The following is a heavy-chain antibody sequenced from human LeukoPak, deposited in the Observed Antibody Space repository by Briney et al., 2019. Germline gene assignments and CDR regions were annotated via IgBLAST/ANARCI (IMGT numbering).Heavy chain of an antibody. CDR2: IYYSGST. V-gene: IGHV4-31*03. Sequence: PSQTLSLTCTVSGGSISSGGYYWSWIRQHPGKGLEWIGYIYYSGSTYYNPSLRSRVTISVDTSKNQFSLKLSSVTAADTAVYYCARASADYDFWSGYFLDYWGQGTLVTVSS. CDR1: GGSISSGGYY. J-gene: IGHJ4*02. D-gene: IGHD3-3*01. CDR3: ARASADYDFWSGYFLDY.